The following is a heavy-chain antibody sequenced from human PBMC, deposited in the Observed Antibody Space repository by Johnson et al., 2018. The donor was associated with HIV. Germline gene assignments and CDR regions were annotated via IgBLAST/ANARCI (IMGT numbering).Heavy chain of an antibody. CDR3: AKDRRTYSSSADAFDI. Sequence: QMQLVESGGGLVKPGGSLRLSCAASGFTFSYYYMSWIRQAPGKGLEWVSYISSSGSTIYYADSVKGRFTISRDNAKNPLYLQMNSLRAEDTAVYYCAKDRRTYSSSADAFDIWGQGTMVTVSS. D-gene: IGHD6-6*01. J-gene: IGHJ3*02. CDR2: ISSSGSTI. V-gene: IGHV3-11*04. CDR1: GFTFSYYY.